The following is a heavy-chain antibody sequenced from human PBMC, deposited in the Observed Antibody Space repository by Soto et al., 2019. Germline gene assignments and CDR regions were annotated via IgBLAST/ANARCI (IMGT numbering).Heavy chain of an antibody. CDR2: ISYDGSNK. Sequence: QVQLVESGGGVVQPGRSLRLSCAASGFTFSSYGMHWVRQAPGKGLEWVAVISYDGSNKYYADSVKGRFTISRDNSKNTLYLQMNSLRAEDTVVYYCAKVLQLWLLYGMDVWGQGTTVTVSS. CDR3: AKVLQLWLLYGMDV. J-gene: IGHJ6*02. D-gene: IGHD5-18*01. CDR1: GFTFSSYG. V-gene: IGHV3-30*18.